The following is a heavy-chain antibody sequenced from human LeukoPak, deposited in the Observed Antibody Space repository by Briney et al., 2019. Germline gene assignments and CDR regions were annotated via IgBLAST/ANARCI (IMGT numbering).Heavy chain of an antibody. V-gene: IGHV4-59*01. D-gene: IGHD6-13*01. J-gene: IGHJ5*02. CDR1: GGSISSYY. CDR3: ARETLIDDSSSSNWFDP. Sequence: SATLSLTCTVSGGSISSYYWSWLRQPPGKGLEWIGYIYYSGSTNYNPSLKSRVTISVDTSKNQFSLKLSSVTAADTAVYYCARETLIDDSSSSNWFDPWGQGTLVTVSS. CDR2: IYYSGST.